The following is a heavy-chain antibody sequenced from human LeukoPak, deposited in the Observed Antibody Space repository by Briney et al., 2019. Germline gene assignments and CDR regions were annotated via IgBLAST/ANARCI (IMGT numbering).Heavy chain of an antibody. V-gene: IGHV4-31*03. CDR3: ARGDVXXXFDY. Sequence: PSEALSLTCTVSGGSISSGGYYWRWIRQHPGKGLEWIGYIYYSGSTYYNPSLKSRVTISVDTSKNQFSLKLSSVTAADTAVYYCARGDVXXXFDYWGQGTLVTVSS. CDR2: IYYSGST. J-gene: IGHJ4*02. D-gene: IGHD2-15*01. CDR1: GGSISSGGYY.